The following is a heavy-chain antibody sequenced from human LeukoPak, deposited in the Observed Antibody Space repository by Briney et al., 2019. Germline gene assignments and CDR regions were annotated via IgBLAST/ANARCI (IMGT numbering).Heavy chain of an antibody. CDR3: ARNYDSSLIRWFDL. CDR1: GFTFSDYY. D-gene: IGHD3-22*01. V-gene: IGHV3-23*01. CDR2: ISGSGGST. J-gene: IGHJ5*02. Sequence: GGSLRLSCAASGFTFSDYYMSWVRPAPGKGLEWVSSISGSGGSTYYTDSVKGRFTISRDNSKNTLYLQMNSLRAEDTAIYYCARNYDSSLIRWFDLWGQGTLVTVSS.